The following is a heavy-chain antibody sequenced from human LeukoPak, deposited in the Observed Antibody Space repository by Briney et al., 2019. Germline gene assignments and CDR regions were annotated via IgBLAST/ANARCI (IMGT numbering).Heavy chain of an antibody. D-gene: IGHD6-13*01. CDR3: TGGYSSSWYRDDAFDI. CDR1: GFTFGDYA. V-gene: IGHV3-49*03. J-gene: IGHJ3*02. CDR2: IRSKAYGGTT. Sequence: GGSLRLSCTASGFTFGDYAMSWFRQAPGKGLEWVGFIRSKAYGGTTEYAASVKGRFTISRDDSKSVAYLQMNSLKTEDTAVYYCTGGYSSSWYRDDAFDIWGQGTMVTVSS.